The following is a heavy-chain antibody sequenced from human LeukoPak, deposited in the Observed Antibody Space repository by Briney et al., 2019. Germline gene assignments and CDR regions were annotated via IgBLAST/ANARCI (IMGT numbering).Heavy chain of an antibody. CDR2: ISSSSSYI. V-gene: IGHV3-21*01. Sequence: GGSLRLSCAASGFTFSSYSMNWVRQAPGKGLGWVSSISSSSSYIYYADSVKGRFTISRDNAKNSLYLQMNSLRAEDTAVYYCAREGSRVTTARNAFDIWGQGTMVTVSS. J-gene: IGHJ3*02. D-gene: IGHD4-17*01. CDR3: AREGSRVTTARNAFDI. CDR1: GFTFSSYS.